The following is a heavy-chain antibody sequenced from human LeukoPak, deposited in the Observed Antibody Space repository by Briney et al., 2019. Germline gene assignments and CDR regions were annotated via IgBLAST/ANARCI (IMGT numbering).Heavy chain of an antibody. CDR1: GFTFSSYA. V-gene: IGHV3-23*01. CDR2: ISGSGGST. Sequence: GGSLRLSCAASGFTFSSYAMSWVRQAPGKGLEWVSAISGSGGSTCYADSVKGRFTISRDNSKNTLYLQMNSLRAEDTAVYYCAKERPAYYYDSSGYLAGYYFDYWGQGTLVTVSS. CDR3: AKERPAYYYDSSGYLAGYYFDY. D-gene: IGHD3-22*01. J-gene: IGHJ4*02.